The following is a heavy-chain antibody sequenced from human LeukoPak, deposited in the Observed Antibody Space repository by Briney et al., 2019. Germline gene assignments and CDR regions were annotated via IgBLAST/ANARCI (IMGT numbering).Heavy chain of an antibody. Sequence: GGSLRLSCAASGLSVSSNYMSWVRQAPGKGLEWVSVIYSDGSTYYADSVKGRFTISRDNSKNTLYLQISSLRADDTAAYYCARDVDGGPFDCWGQGTLVTVSS. V-gene: IGHV3-53*01. CDR3: ARDVDGGPFDC. D-gene: IGHD3-10*01. CDR1: GLSVSSNY. CDR2: IYSDGST. J-gene: IGHJ4*02.